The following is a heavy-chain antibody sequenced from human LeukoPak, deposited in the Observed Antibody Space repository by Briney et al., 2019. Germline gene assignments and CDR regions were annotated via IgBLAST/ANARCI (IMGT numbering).Heavy chain of an antibody. CDR1: GFTFSNYW. J-gene: IGHJ3*02. V-gene: IGHV3-74*01. CDR2: IGTDGSST. CDR3: ARDKYGGNSNAFDI. D-gene: IGHD4-23*01. Sequence: GGSLRLSCAASGFTFSNYWMHWVRQVPGKGLEWVSRIGTDGSSTTYADYVKGRFTISRDNAKNTLYLQMNSLRAEDTAVYYCARDKYGGNSNAFDIWGQGTLVTVSS.